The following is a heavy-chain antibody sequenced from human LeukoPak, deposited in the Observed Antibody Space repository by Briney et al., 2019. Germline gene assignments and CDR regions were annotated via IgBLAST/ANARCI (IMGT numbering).Heavy chain of an antibody. CDR1: GFTFSSYG. CDR2: IRYDGSNK. D-gene: IGHD2-2*01. Sequence: GGSLRLSCAASGFTFSSYGMHWVRQAPGKGLEWVAFIRYDGSNKYYADSVKGRFTISRDNSKNTLHLQMNSLRAEDTAVYYCAQNYCSSTSCYFYYMDVWGKGTTVTVSS. CDR3: AQNYCSSTSCYFYYMDV. J-gene: IGHJ6*03. V-gene: IGHV3-30*02.